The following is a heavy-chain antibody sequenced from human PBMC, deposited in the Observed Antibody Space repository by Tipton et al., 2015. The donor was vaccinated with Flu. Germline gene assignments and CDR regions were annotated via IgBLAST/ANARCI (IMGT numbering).Heavy chain of an antibody. CDR3: ARGPPGPSIRAYYFDI. CDR1: GGSIRGYY. V-gene: IGHV4-59*01. J-gene: IGHJ4*02. D-gene: IGHD2-21*01. CDR2: VYYTGST. Sequence: TLSLTCTVSGGSIRGYYWNWIRQFPGKGLEWIGFVYYTGSTNYKSSLKSRVTISTDTSTNQVSLKMNSVIAADTAVYYCARGPPGPSIRAYYFDIWGQGALVTVSS.